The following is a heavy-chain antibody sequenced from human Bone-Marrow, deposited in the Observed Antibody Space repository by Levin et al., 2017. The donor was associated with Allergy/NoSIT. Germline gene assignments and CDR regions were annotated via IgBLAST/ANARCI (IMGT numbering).Heavy chain of an antibody. V-gene: IGHV3-30-3*01. CDR3: ASWGIAAAGSHY. D-gene: IGHD6-13*01. J-gene: IGHJ4*02. Sequence: GGSLRLSCAASGFTFSSYAMHWVRQAPGKGLEWVAVISYDGSNKYYADSVKGRFTISRDNSKNTLYLQMNSLRAEDTAVYYCASWGIAAAGSHYWGQGTLVTVSS. CDR2: ISYDGSNK. CDR1: GFTFSSYA.